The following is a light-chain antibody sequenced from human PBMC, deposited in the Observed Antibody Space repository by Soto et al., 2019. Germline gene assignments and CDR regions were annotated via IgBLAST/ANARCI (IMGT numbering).Light chain of an antibody. J-gene: IGLJ3*02. Sequence: QSVLTQPPSASGTPGQRVTISCSGSSSNIGSNYVYWYQQLPGTAPKLLIYWNDKRPSGVPDRFSGSKSGTSGSLAISGLRSEDEADYYCVAWDGSLSSVLFGGGTKLTVL. CDR2: WND. V-gene: IGLV1-47*01. CDR3: VAWDGSLSSVL. CDR1: SSNIGSNY.